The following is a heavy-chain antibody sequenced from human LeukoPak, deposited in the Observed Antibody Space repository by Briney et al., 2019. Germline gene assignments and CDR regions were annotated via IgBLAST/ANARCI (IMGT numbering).Heavy chain of an antibody. J-gene: IGHJ4*02. Sequence: SETLSLTCTVSGGSISSYYWSWIRQLPGKGLEFIGYIYYSGTTDYNPSLKSRITMSIDTSKNQFSLKLTSVTAADTAVYYCARRGSGTYSGGHFDYWAQGTLVTVSS. CDR2: IYYSGTT. V-gene: IGHV4-59*08. CDR1: GGSISSYY. CDR3: ARRGSGTYSGGHFDY. D-gene: IGHD1-26*01.